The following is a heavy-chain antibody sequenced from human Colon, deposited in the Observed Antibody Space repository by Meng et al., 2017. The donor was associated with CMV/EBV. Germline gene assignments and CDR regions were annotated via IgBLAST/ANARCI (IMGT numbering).Heavy chain of an antibody. D-gene: IGHD3-16*01. CDR1: GYPFTNYH. J-gene: IGHJ5*02. V-gene: IGHV7-4-1*02. CDR2: INTNTGSP. CDR3: ANSLGAGA. Sequence: TVSCTASGYPFTNYHMHWVRQAPGQGLEWMGWINTNTGSPTYAQGLTGRFAFSLDTSVNTAFLQINKLQAEDTAMYYCANSLGAGAWGQGTLVTVSS.